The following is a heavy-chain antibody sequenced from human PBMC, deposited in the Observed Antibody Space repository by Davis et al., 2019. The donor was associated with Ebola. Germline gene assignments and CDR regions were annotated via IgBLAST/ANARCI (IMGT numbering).Heavy chain of an antibody. CDR1: GFTFSSYA. J-gene: IGHJ6*03. Sequence: PGGSLRLSCVASGFTFSSYAMHWVRQAPGKGLEYVSAISSNGGSTYYADSVKGRFTISRDNSKNTLYLQMSSLRAEDTAVYYCVKFDYYYMDVWGKGTTVTVSS. V-gene: IGHV3-64D*06. CDR3: VKFDYYYMDV. CDR2: ISSNGGST.